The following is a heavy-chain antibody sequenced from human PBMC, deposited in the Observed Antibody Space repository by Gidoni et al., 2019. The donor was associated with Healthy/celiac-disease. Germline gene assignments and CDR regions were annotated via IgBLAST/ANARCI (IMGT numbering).Heavy chain of an antibody. J-gene: IGHJ5*02. V-gene: IGHV6-1*01. Sequence: QVQLQQSGPGLVKPSQTLSLTCAISGDSVSRHSSAWNWIRQSPSRGLAWLGRTYYRSKWYNDYAVSVKSRITIKPDTSKNQFSLQLNSVTPEDTAVYYCARVPEAAAGYNWFDPWGQGTRVTVSS. CDR2: TYYRSKWYN. CDR1: GDSVSRHSSA. D-gene: IGHD6-13*01. CDR3: ARVPEAAAGYNWFDP.